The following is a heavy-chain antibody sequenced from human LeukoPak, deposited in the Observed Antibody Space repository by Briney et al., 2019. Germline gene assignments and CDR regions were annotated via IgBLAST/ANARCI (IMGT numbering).Heavy chain of an antibody. CDR3: ARDCSGYSGDKGVDAFDI. V-gene: IGHV1-3*01. D-gene: IGHD5-12*01. Sequence: PGASVKVSCKASGYTFTSYAMHWVRQAPGQRLEWMGWINAGNGNTKYSQKFQGRVTITRDTSASTAYMELSSLRSEDTAVYYCARDCSGYSGDKGVDAFDIWGQGTMVTVSS. CDR2: INAGNGNT. J-gene: IGHJ3*02. CDR1: GYTFTSYA.